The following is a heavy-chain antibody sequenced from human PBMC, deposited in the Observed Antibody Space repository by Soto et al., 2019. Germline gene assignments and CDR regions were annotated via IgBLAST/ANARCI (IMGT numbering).Heavy chain of an antibody. J-gene: IGHJ6*02. CDR2: ISAYNGNT. CDR1: RYTFTSYG. V-gene: IGHV1-18*04. CDR3: ARDDHGDYIPYYYYGMDV. D-gene: IGHD4-17*01. Sequence: GASVKVSCKASRYTFTSYGMSWVRQAPAQGLEWMGWISAYNGNTNYAQKLQGRLTMTTDTSTSTAYMELRSLRYDDTAVYYCARDDHGDYIPYYYYGMDVWGQGTTVTVSS.